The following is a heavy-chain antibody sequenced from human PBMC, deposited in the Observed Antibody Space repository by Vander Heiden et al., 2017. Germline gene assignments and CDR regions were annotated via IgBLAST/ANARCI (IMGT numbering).Heavy chain of an antibody. D-gene: IGHD3-10*01. CDR2: ITYDGSNK. V-gene: IGHV3-30*18. CDR3: AKDMSFYGNY. CDR1: GFTFSSYG. J-gene: IGHJ4*02. Sequence: QVQLVESGGGVVQPGRSLRLSCAASGFTFSSYGRHWVRQAPGKGLEWVAVITYDGSNKYYADSVKGRFTISRDNSKNTLYLQMNSLRAEDTAVYCCAKDMSFYGNYWGQGTLVTVSS.